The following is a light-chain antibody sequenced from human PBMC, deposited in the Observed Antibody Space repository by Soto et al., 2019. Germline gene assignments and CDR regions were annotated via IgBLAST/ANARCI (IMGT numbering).Light chain of an antibody. V-gene: IGLV2-14*01. J-gene: IGLJ1*01. CDR3: SSYTSSSPYV. CDR2: DVS. Sequence: QSALTQPASVSGSPGQSITISCTGTSSDVGGNTYVSWYQQHPGKAPKLMIYDVSNRPSGVSNRFSGSKSGNTASLTISGLQAEDEADYYCSSYTSSSPYVFGTGTKLTVL. CDR1: SSDVGGNTY.